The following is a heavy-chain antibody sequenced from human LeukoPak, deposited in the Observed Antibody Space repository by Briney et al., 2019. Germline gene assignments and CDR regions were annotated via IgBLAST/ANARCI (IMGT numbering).Heavy chain of an antibody. CDR1: GFIFSNYA. Sequence: PGGSLRLSCVASGFIFSNYAMSWLPQAPGKGLEWGSTLSASGGNTYYADSVKGRFTISRYTSKNTVYLQMNSLRAEDTAVYFCAKRGGSIWYQFDSWGQGTLVTVSS. J-gene: IGHJ4*02. V-gene: IGHV3-23*01. CDR3: AKRGGSIWYQFDS. CDR2: LSASGGNT. D-gene: IGHD6-13*01.